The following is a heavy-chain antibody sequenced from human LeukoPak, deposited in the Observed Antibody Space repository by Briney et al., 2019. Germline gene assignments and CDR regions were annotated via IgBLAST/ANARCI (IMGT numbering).Heavy chain of an antibody. Sequence: SLRFSCASSGFTSSSYAKYWVRQTSRRGLVWGAGISYDGGTNYYTDSLKSRFTISVDTSNNMFYLQMSSLSADDTAVYFCANDPVRVILSNRCESWGQRTQVTLSS. CDR2: ISYDGGTN. V-gene: IGHV3-30*18. CDR1: GFTSSSYA. J-gene: IGHJ5*02. D-gene: IGHD2/OR15-2a*01. CDR3: ANDPVRVILSNRCES.